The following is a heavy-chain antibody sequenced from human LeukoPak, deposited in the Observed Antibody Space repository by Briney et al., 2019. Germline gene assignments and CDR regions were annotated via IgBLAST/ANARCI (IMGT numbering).Heavy chain of an antibody. Sequence: GESPKISCKTFGYFFRNYWIGWVRQLPGKGLEWMGIIYPGDSDARYSPSFEGQVTFSVDKSTTTAYLHWNSLQASDSAIYYCARHSTSHSSDAFDIWGPGTLVIVSS. V-gene: IGHV5-51*01. J-gene: IGHJ3*02. D-gene: IGHD6-6*01. CDR1: GYFFRNYW. CDR2: IYPGDSDA. CDR3: ARHSTSHSSDAFDI.